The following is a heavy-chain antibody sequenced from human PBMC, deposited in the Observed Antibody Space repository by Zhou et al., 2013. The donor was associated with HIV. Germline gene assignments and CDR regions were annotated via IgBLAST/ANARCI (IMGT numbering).Heavy chain of an antibody. CDR2: IIPILGIA. CDR3: ARAQGPSPNGSSWFPDYYYYMDV. V-gene: IGHV1-69*04. J-gene: IGHJ6*03. CDR1: GGTFSSYA. D-gene: IGHD6-13*01. Sequence: QVQLVQSGAEVKKPGSSVKVSCKASGGTFSSYAISWVRQAPGQGLEWMGRIIPILGIANYAQKFQGRVTITADKSTSTAYMELSSLRSEDTAVYYCARAQGPSPNGSSWFPDYYYYMDVWGKGTTVTVSS.